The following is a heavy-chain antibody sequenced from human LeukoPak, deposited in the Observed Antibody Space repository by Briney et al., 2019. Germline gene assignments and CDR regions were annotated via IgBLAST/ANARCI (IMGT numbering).Heavy chain of an antibody. CDR3: ARDRVGARYETWFDP. CDR2: INSDGSST. CDR1: GFTFSSYW. Sequence: GGSLRLSCAASGFTFSSYWMHWVRQAPGKGLVWVSRINSDGSSTSYADSVKGRFTISRDNAKNTLYLQMNSLRAADTAVYYCARDRVGARYETWFDPWGQGTLVTVSS. D-gene: IGHD1-26*01. J-gene: IGHJ5*02. V-gene: IGHV3-74*01.